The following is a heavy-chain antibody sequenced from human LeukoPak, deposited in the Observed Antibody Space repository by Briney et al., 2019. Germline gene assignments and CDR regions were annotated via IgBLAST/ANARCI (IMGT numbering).Heavy chain of an antibody. J-gene: IGHJ4*02. CDR1: GGSISSSSYY. V-gene: IGHV4-39*01. CDR2: IYYSGST. CDR3: ARLGGGSYFDY. Sequence: SATLSLTCTVSGGSISSSSYYWGWIRQPPGKGLEWIGSIYYSGSTYYNPSLKSRVTISVDTSKNQFSLKLSSVTAADTAVYYCARLGGGSYFDYWGQGTLVTVSS. D-gene: IGHD3-10*01.